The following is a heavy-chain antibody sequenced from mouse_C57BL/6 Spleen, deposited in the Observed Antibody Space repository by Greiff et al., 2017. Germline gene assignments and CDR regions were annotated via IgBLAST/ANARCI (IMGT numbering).Heavy chain of an antibody. J-gene: IGHJ2*01. CDR3: ARAYSNYVPFDY. CDR1: GFTFSSYA. CDR2: ISDGGSYT. D-gene: IGHD2-5*01. Sequence: DVKLVESGGGLVKPGGSLKLSCAASGFTFSSYAMSWVRQTPEKRLEWVATISDGGSYTYYPDNVKGRFTISRDNAKNNLYLQMSHLKSEDTAMYYCARAYSNYVPFDYWGQGTTLTVSS. V-gene: IGHV5-4*03.